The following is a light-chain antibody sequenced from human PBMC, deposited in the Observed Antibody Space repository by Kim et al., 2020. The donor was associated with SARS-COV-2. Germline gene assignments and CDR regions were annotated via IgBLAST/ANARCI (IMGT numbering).Light chain of an antibody. J-gene: IGLJ3*02. CDR3: QVWDSSSDPGV. CDR2: YDS. Sequence: APGETARITCGGNNIGNKSVHWYQQKPGQAPVLVIYYDSDRPSGIPERFSGSNSGNTATLTISRVEAGDEADYYCQVWDSSSDPGVFGGGTKLTVL. CDR1: NIGNKS. V-gene: IGLV3-21*04.